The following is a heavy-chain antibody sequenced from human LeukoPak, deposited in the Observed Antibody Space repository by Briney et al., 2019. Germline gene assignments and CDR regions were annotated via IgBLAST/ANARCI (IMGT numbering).Heavy chain of an antibody. CDR3: ARRTVTTPPRD. D-gene: IGHD4-17*01. CDR1: GGSISTSSYY. CDR2: IYYSGTT. Sequence: SETLSLTCTVSGGSISTSSYYWGWIRQPPGKGLEWIGSIYYSGTTYYSASLQSRVTISVDTPKNQVSLKLSSVTAADTAVYYCARRTVTTPPRDWGQGTLVTVSS. V-gene: IGHV4-39*01. J-gene: IGHJ4*02.